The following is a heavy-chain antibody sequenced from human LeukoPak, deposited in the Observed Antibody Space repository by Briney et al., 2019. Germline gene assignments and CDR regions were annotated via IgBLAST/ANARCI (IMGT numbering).Heavy chain of an antibody. D-gene: IGHD6-19*01. CDR2: IYWDDDK. V-gene: IGHV2-5*02. CDR1: GFSLSTSGVG. CDR3: AHSGVAVAEAIFDY. Sequence: SGPTLVNPTQTLTLTCTFSGFSLSTSGVGVGWIRQPAGKALEWLALIYWDDDKRYSPSLKSRLTITKDTSKSQVVLTMTNMDPVDTATYYCAHSGVAVAEAIFDYWGQGTLVTVSS. J-gene: IGHJ4*02.